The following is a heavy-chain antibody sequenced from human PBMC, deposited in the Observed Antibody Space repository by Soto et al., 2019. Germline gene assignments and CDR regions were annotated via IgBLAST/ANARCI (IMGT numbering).Heavy chain of an antibody. CDR2: INAANGNT. J-gene: IGHJ4*02. CDR1: GDTFNFYS. V-gene: IGHV1-3*01. CDR3: ARGAGYSGYEAFDY. D-gene: IGHD5-12*01. Sequence: ASVKVSCKASGDTFNFYSINWVRQAPGQRLEWMGWINAANGNTIYSQKFQGRVTIIRDTSASTAYMELSSLRSEDTAVYYCARGAGYSGYEAFDYWGQRTLVTVSS.